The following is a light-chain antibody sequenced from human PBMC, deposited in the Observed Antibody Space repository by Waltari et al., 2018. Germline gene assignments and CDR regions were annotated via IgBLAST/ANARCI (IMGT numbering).Light chain of an antibody. Sequence: QSALTQPPSASGSPGPSVIISCTGTSSYVGGYNYVSWYQQYPDKAPKLMIYEVNQRPSGVPDRFSGSKSGNTASLTVSGLQAEDEADYYCSSYAGADTVVFGGGTKLTVL. CDR3: SSYAGADTVV. CDR2: EVN. J-gene: IGLJ2*01. CDR1: SSYVGGYNY. V-gene: IGLV2-8*01.